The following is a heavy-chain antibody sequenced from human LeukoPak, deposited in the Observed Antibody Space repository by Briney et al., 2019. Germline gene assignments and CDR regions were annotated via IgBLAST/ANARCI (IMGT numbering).Heavy chain of an antibody. CDR1: GYTFSGYY. CDR3: ARDVWWNGLYYFDY. CDR2: INPKSGDT. J-gene: IGHJ4*02. V-gene: IGHV1-2*02. Sequence: ASVKVSCKASGYTFSGYYMHWVRQAPGQGLEWMGWINPKSGDTSFAQKFQGRVTMTRDSSISTVYMELSRLTSDDTAVYFCARDVWWNGLYYFDYWGPGTPVTISS. D-gene: IGHD3-16*01.